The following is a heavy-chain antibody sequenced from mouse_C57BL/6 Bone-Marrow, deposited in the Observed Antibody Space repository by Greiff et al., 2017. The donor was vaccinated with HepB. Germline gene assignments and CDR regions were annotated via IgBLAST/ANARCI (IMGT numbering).Heavy chain of an antibody. J-gene: IGHJ1*03. CDR2: IDPEDGET. CDR3: ARDDDCYWYFDV. CDR1: GFNIKDYY. Sequence: EVQLQQSEAELVKPGASVKLSCTASGFNIKDYYMHWVKQRTEQGLEWIGRIDPEDGETEYAPKFQGKATITADTSSNTAYLQLSSLTSEDTAVYYCARDDDCYWYFDVWGTGTTVTVSS. V-gene: IGHV14-2*01. D-gene: IGHD2-4*01.